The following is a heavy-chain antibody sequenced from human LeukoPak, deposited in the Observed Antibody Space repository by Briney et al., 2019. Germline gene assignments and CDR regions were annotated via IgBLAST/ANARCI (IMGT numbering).Heavy chain of an antibody. Sequence: PGGSLRLSCAASGFTFSSYAMSWVRQAPGKGLEWVSVISGSGGSTYYADSVKGRFTICRDNSKNTLYLQMNSLRAEDTSVYYCAKDTRREPGTTSNYWDQGPLVTVSS. D-gene: IGHD1-7*01. CDR1: GFTFSSYA. CDR2: ISGSGGST. J-gene: IGHJ4*02. CDR3: AKDTRREPGTTSNY. V-gene: IGHV3-23*01.